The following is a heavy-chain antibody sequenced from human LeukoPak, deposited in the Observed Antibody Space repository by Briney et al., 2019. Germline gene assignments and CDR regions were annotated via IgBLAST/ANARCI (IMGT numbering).Heavy chain of an antibody. V-gene: IGHV3-43*02. CDR2: ISGDGGST. J-gene: IGHJ4*02. CDR1: GFTFDDYD. CDR3: AKAWFGERSGGGFDY. D-gene: IGHD3-10*01. Sequence: GGSLRLSCAASGFTFDDYDIHWVRQAPGKGLEWVSLISGDGGSTYYADSVRGRFTISRDNSKNSLYLQMNSLRTEDTALYYCAKAWFGERSGGGFDYWGQGTLVTVSS.